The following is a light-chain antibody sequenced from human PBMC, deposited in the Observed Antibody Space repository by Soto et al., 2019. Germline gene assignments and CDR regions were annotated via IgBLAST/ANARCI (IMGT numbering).Light chain of an antibody. V-gene: IGLV1-47*01. CDR3: AAWDDSLRGLV. Sequence: QSALTQPPSASGTPGQRVTISWSGSSSNIGSNYVYCYQHLPGTAPKLLIYRNYQRPSGVPDRFSGSKSGTSASLAISGLRSEDEADYYCAAWDDSLRGLVFGGGTKVTVL. J-gene: IGLJ3*02. CDR1: SSNIGSNY. CDR2: RNY.